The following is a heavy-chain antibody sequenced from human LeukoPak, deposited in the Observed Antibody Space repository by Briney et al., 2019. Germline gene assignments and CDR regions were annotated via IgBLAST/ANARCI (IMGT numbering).Heavy chain of an antibody. J-gene: IGHJ4*02. Sequence: GGSLRLSCAASGFTFSSYSMNWVRQAPGKGLEWVSSISSSSSYICYADSVKGRFTISRDNAKNSLYLQMNSLRAEDTAVYYCARDLGGPTYYYDSSGYYLAYWGQGTLVTVSS. CDR3: ARDLGGPTYYYDSSGYYLAY. D-gene: IGHD3-22*01. V-gene: IGHV3-21*01. CDR2: ISSSSSYI. CDR1: GFTFSSYS.